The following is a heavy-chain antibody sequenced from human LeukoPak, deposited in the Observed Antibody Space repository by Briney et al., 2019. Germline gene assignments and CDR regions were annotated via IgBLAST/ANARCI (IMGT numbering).Heavy chain of an antibody. J-gene: IGHJ4*02. CDR2: ISGSGGTT. CDR3: AKLSLSGRSQSADY. V-gene: IGHV3-23*01. CDR1: GFTFSSSA. D-gene: IGHD3-10*01. Sequence: PGGSLRLSCAASGFTFSSSAMSWVRQVPGKGLEWVSVISGSGGTTHYADSVKGRFTISRDNSKNTLFLQMNSLRAEDTAVYYCAKLSLSGRSQSADYWGQGTLVTVSS.